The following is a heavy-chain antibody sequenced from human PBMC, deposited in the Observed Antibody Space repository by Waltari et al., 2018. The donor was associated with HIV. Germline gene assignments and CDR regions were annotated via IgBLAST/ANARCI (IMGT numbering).Heavy chain of an antibody. V-gene: IGHV3-7*01. D-gene: IGHD3-3*01. J-gene: IGHJ4*02. CDR2: IKQDGSEK. CDR3: ARDGGRRGPFGY. CDR1: GFTFSNSW. Sequence: EVQLVESGGGLVQPGGSLRLSCAASGFTFSNSWISWVRQAPGKGLEWVANIKQDGSEKYYVDSVKGRFTISRDNDKNSVDLQMNSLRAEDTAVYYCARDGGRRGPFGYWGQGTLVTVSS.